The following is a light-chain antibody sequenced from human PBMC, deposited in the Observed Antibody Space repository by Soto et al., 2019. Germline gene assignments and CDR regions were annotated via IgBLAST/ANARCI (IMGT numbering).Light chain of an antibody. J-gene: IGLJ1*01. CDR2: ENN. Sequence: SVLKQPASVSAAPGQKVTISCFGSSSNIGNNYVSWYQQLPGTAPKLLIYENNKRPSGIPDRFSGSKSGTSATLGITGLQTGDEADYYCGTWDSSLSAHVFATGTKVTVL. CDR1: SSNIGNNY. V-gene: IGLV1-51*02. CDR3: GTWDSSLSAHV.